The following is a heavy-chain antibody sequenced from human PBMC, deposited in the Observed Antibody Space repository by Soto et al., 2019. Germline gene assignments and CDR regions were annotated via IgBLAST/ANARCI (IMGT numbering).Heavy chain of an antibody. CDR2: IYPGDSDT. CDR3: ARQGSNGAYYYYGMDV. CDR1: GYRFSSYW. J-gene: IGHJ6*02. D-gene: IGHD2-8*01. Sequence: PGEPLKISCKGSGYRFSSYWIAWVRQMPGKGLEWMGIIYPGDSDTRYSPSFQGQVTMSVNKSNSTAYLHWSGLKASDTAMYFCARQGSNGAYYYYGMDVWGQGTTVTVSS. V-gene: IGHV5-51*01.